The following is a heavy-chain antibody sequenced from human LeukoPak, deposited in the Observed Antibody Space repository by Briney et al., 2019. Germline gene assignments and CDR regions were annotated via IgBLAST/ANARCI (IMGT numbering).Heavy chain of an antibody. CDR2: ISSSSSYT. V-gene: IGHV3-11*03. J-gene: IGHJ4*02. CDR3: ASATSDIVVVPAALAFDY. D-gene: IGHD2-2*01. Sequence: PGGSLRLSCAASGFTFSDYYMSWIRQAPGKGLEWVSYISSSSSYTNYADSVKGRFTISRDNAKNSPYLQMNSLRAEDTAVYYCASATSDIVVVPAALAFDYWGQGTLVTVSS. CDR1: GFTFSDYY.